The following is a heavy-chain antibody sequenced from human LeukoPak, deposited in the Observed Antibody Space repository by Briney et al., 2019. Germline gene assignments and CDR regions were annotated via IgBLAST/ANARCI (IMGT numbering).Heavy chain of an antibody. CDR3: ARDRGIAVAGTLDY. CDR2: MNPNSGNT. J-gene: IGHJ4*02. V-gene: IGHV1-8*01. D-gene: IGHD6-19*01. CDR1: GYTFTSYD. Sequence: ASVKVSCKASGYTFTSYDINWVRQATGQGLEWMGWMNPNSGNTGYAQKFQGGVTMTTDTSTSTAYMELRSLRSDDTAVYCCARDRGIAVAGTLDYWGQGTLVTVSS.